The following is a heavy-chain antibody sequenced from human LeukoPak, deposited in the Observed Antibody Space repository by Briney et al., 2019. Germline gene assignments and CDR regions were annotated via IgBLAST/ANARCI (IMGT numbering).Heavy chain of an antibody. Sequence: SETLSLTCTVSGGSISSYYWSWIRQPAGKGLEWIGRIYTSGSTNYNPSLKSRVTMSVDTSKNQFSLKLSSVTAADTAVYYCARVLEGGNDFYYYYYMDVWGKGTTVTISS. V-gene: IGHV4-4*07. D-gene: IGHD3-3*01. CDR3: ARVLEGGNDFYYYYYMDV. CDR2: IYTSGST. J-gene: IGHJ6*03. CDR1: GGSISSYY.